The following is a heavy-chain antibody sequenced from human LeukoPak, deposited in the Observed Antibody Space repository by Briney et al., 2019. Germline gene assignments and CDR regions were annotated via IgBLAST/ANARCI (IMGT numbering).Heavy chain of an antibody. CDR3: AREAAAAGENYFDY. D-gene: IGHD6-13*01. V-gene: IGHV1-2*02. Sequence: ASVKVSCKASGYTFTGYYMLWVRQAPGQGLEWMGWINPKSGGTNYAQKFQDRVTMTRDTSISTAYMELSRLRSDDTAVYYCAREAAAAGENYFDYWGQGTLVTVSS. CDR1: GYTFTGYY. J-gene: IGHJ4*02. CDR2: INPKSGGT.